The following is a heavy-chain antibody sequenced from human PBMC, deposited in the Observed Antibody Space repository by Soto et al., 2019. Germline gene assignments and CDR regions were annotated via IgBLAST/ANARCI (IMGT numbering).Heavy chain of an antibody. D-gene: IGHD1-26*01. CDR2: INGGSGNT. J-gene: IGHJ4*02. Sequence: ASVKVSCKSSGFTFTSYAIHWLRQAPGQRPQWMGWINGGSGNTKYSQDFQGRVTITRDTSASTAYMELSSLRSEDTAVYYCARDLSGSYPKALRYWGQGTLVTVSS. CDR1: GFTFTSYA. CDR3: ARDLSGSYPKALRY. V-gene: IGHV1-3*01.